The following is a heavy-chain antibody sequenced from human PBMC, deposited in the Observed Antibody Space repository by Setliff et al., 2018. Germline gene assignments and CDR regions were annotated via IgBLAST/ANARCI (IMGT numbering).Heavy chain of an antibody. CDR2: IIPIFGTA. CDR1: GGTFSSYA. V-gene: IGHV1-69*13. Sequence: SVKGSCKASGGTFSSYAISWVRQAPGQGLEWMGGIIPIFGTANYAQKFQGRVTITADESTSTAYMELSSLRSEDTAVYYCARGRDIVGATGGAFDIWGQGTMVTVSS. D-gene: IGHD1-26*01. J-gene: IGHJ3*02. CDR3: ARGRDIVGATGGAFDI.